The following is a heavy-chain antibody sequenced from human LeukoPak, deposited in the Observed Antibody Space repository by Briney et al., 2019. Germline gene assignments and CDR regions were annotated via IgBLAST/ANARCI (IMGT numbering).Heavy chain of an antibody. V-gene: IGHV3-30-3*01. CDR2: ISYDGSNK. J-gene: IGHJ4*02. D-gene: IGHD6-19*01. Sequence: GGSLRLSCAASGFTFSSYAMHWVRQAPGKGLEWVAVISYDGSNKYYADSVKGRFTISRDNSKNTLYLQMNGLRAEDTAVYYCARVPPWQWLGGFDYWGQGTLVIVSS. CDR1: GFTFSSYA. CDR3: ARVPPWQWLGGFDY.